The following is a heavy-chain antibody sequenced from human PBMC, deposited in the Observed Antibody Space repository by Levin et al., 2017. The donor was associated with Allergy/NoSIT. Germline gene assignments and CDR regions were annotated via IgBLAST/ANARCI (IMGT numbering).Heavy chain of an antibody. CDR1: GGSISSGGYY. V-gene: IGHV4-31*03. D-gene: IGHD3-10*01. J-gene: IGHJ2*01. CDR2: IYYSGST. CDR3: ARDRGGFGDFDL. Sequence: PSETLYLTCTVSGGSISSGGYYWSWIRQHPGKGLEWIGYIYYSGSTYYNPSLKSRVTISVDTSKNQFSLKLSSVTAADTAVYYCARDRGGFGDFDLWGRGTLVTVSS.